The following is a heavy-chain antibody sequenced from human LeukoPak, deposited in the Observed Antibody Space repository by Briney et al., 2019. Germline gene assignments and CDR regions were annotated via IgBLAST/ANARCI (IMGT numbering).Heavy chain of an antibody. J-gene: IGHJ4*02. CDR3: ARVGIALTSPFDY. CDR1: GFTFSDYY. CDR2: MSSRGYPT. Sequence: GGSLRLSCLASGFTFSDYYMSWVRQAPGKGLEWITYMSSRGYPTYYAESVKGRFTISRDNAKNTLYLQMHNLRTDDTAVYFCARVGIALTSPFDYWGLGTLVAVSS. V-gene: IGHV3-11*01. D-gene: IGHD1-1*01.